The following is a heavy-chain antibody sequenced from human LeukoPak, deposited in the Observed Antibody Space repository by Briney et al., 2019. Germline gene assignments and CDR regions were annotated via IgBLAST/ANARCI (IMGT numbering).Heavy chain of an antibody. CDR2: IYPGDSDT. V-gene: IGHV5-51*01. CDR3: ARPRRDGFALDAFDI. J-gene: IGHJ3*02. D-gene: IGHD5-24*01. CDR1: GYSFTSYW. Sequence: GESLKISCKGSGYSFTSYWIGWVRQMPGKGLEWMGIIYPGDSDTRYSPSFQGQVTISADKSISTAYLQWSSLKASDTAMYYCARPRRDGFALDAFDIWGQGTTVTVSS.